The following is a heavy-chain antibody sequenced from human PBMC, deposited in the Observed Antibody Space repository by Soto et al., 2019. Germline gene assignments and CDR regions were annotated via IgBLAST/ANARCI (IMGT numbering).Heavy chain of an antibody. CDR3: TRGWFGEFVDYFDY. CDR1: GYTFTTYG. J-gene: IGHJ4*02. CDR2: ISPYNGNT. V-gene: IGHV1-18*01. D-gene: IGHD3-10*01. Sequence: QVQLVQSGAEVKKPGASVKVSCKTSGYTFTTYGISWVRQAPGQGLEWMGWISPYNGNTKYAQKLQGRVTMTADTSTSTAYMDLRSLTSDDTAVYYCTRGWFGEFVDYFDYWGQGTLATVSS.